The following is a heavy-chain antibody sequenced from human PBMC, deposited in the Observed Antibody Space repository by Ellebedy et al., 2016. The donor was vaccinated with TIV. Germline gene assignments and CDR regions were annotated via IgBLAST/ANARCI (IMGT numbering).Heavy chain of an antibody. J-gene: IGHJ6*02. CDR1: GFIFSTYA. CDR3: AKSGDYVYYYYYGMDV. Sequence: GESLKISXAASGFIFSTYAMHWVRQAPGKGLEWVAVISYDGSNQYYADSVKGRFTISRDNSKNTLYLQMNSLRAEDTAVYYCAKSGDYVYYYYYGMDVWGQGTTVTVSS. V-gene: IGHV3-30*04. CDR2: ISYDGSNQ. D-gene: IGHD4-17*01.